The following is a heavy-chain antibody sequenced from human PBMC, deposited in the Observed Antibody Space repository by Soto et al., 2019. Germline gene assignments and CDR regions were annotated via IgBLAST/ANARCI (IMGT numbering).Heavy chain of an antibody. CDR1: AFTLSKFA. V-gene: IGHV3-30-3*01. J-gene: IGHJ6*02. D-gene: IGHD1-1*01. Sequence: QVQLVESGGGVVQPGRSLRLSCAASAFTLSKFAMHWVRQAPGKGLEWVAVTSKDGINTYCADSVKGRFTISRDNSKSTIYLQMNSLRTEDTALYYCARGNMDVWGQGTTVTVSS. CDR2: TSKDGINT. CDR3: ARGNMDV.